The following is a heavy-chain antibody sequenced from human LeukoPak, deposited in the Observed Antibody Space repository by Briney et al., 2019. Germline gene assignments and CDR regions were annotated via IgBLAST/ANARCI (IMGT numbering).Heavy chain of an antibody. CDR3: ARGIVVGTSLGTYYYYYGMDV. V-gene: IGHV4-34*01. Sequence: SETLSLTCAVYGGSFSGYYWSWIRQPPGEGLEWIGEINHSGITNYIPSLKSRVTISLDTSKSQFSLSLRSVTAADTAMYYCARGIVVGTSLGTYYYYYGMDVWGQGTTVTVSS. D-gene: IGHD1-14*01. J-gene: IGHJ6*02. CDR2: INHSGIT. CDR1: GGSFSGYY.